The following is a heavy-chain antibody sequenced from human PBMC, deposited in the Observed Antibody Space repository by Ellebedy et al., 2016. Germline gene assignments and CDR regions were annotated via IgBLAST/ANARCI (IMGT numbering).Heavy chain of an antibody. J-gene: IGHJ4*02. CDR3: ARVFQGVVDYFDY. CDR1: GFTFSNYW. D-gene: IGHD2-15*01. CDR2: IHPNGIVT. V-gene: IGHV3-74*01. Sequence: GGSLRLSCEVSGFTFSNYWMHWVRQTPEKGLLWVSRIHPNGIVTSYADSVKGRFTISRDNAKNALFLQMNSLRAEDTAVYYCARVFQGVVDYFDYWGQGTLVAVSS.